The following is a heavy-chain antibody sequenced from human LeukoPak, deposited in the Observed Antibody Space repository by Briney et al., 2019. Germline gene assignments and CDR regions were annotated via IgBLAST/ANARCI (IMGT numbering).Heavy chain of an antibody. CDR2: ITGSGGFT. Sequence: GGSLRLSCAASGFPFSTYAMNWVRQAPGRGLEWVSVITGSGGFTQYADSVKGRFTISRDNSKNTVYLQMNSLRVEDTALYYCVRSLDYWGQGTLVTVSS. CDR1: GFPFSTYA. J-gene: IGHJ4*02. CDR3: VRSLDY. V-gene: IGHV3-23*01.